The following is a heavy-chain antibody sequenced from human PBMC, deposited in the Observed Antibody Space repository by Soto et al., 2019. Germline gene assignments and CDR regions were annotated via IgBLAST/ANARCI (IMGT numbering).Heavy chain of an antibody. D-gene: IGHD3-3*01. Sequence: PGGSLRLSCAASGFTFSSYGMHWVRQAPGKGLEWVAVISYDGSNKYYADSVKGRFTISRDNSKNTLYLQMNSLRAEDTAVYYCAKTTYYDFWSGYGRRLDYYYYMDVWGKGTTVTVSS. J-gene: IGHJ6*03. CDR3: AKTTYYDFWSGYGRRLDYYYYMDV. CDR2: ISYDGSNK. CDR1: GFTFSSYG. V-gene: IGHV3-30*18.